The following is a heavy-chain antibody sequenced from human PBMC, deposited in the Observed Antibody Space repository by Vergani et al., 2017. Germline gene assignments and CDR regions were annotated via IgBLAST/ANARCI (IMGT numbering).Heavy chain of an antibody. CDR1: GGSFSGYY. Sequence: QVQLQQWGAGLLKPSEPLSLTCAVYGGSFSGYYWSWIRQPPGKGLEWIGEINHSGSTNYTPSLKSRVTISVDTSKNQFPLKLSSVTAADTAVYYCARDGMATSYWYFDLWGRGTLVTVSS. V-gene: IGHV4-34*01. CDR2: INHSGST. D-gene: IGHD5-24*01. CDR3: ARDGMATSYWYFDL. J-gene: IGHJ2*01.